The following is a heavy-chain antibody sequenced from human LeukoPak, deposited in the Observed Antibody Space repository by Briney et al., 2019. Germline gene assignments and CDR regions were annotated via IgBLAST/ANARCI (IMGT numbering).Heavy chain of an antibody. J-gene: IGHJ5*02. V-gene: IGHV3-30*18. CDR3: AKSTDRKVAAAWNWFDP. CDR1: GFTFSSYG. CDR2: ISYDGSKK. D-gene: IGHD6-13*01. Sequence: PGGSLRLSCPASGFTFSSYGMHWVRQAPGKGLEWVAVISYDGSKKYYADSVKGRFTISRDNSKNTLYLQMNSLRAEDTAVDYCAKSTDRKVAAAWNWFDPWGQGTLVTVSS.